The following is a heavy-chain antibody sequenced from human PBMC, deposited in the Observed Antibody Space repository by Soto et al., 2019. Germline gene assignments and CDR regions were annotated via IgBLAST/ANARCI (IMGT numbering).Heavy chain of an antibody. CDR1: SGSIFSSNW. CDR2: IRNNGGAA. J-gene: IGHJ4*02. V-gene: IGHV4-4*02. D-gene: IGHD3-9*01. Sequence: QVQLQESGPGLVTPSGTLSLTCAVSSGSIFSSNWWSWVRQPPGKGVEWIGEIRNNGGAANYNPSLRSRVILSVDTSKNEFSLKLFSVTAADTAVYYCASHLVMTGTRGFDHWGLGTLVTVSS. CDR3: ASHLVMTGTRGFDH.